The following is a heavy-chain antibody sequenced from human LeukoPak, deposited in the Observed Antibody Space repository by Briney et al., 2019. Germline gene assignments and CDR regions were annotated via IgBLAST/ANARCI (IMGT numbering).Heavy chain of an antibody. V-gene: IGHV3-23*01. Sequence: PGGSLRLSCAASGFTFSSYAMSXXXXXXXXXXXXXXAISGXXXXTXXXXXXXXRXXXXRXXSXXTLYLQMNSLRAEDTAVYYCAKDFYSSGWSAQHWGQGTLVTVSS. J-gene: IGHJ1*01. CDR2: ISGXXXXT. CDR1: GFTFSSYA. CDR3: AKDFYSSGWSAQH. D-gene: IGHD6-19*01.